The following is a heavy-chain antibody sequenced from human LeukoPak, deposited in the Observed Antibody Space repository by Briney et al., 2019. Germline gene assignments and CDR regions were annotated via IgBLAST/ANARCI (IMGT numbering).Heavy chain of an antibody. CDR1: GYTFTSYD. D-gene: IGHD1-7*01. V-gene: IGHV1-8*01. CDR2: MNPNSGNT. Sequence: ASVKVSCKASGYTFTSYDINWVRQATAQGLEWMGWMNPNSGNTGYAQKFQGRVTMTMNTSISTAYMELSSLRSEDTAVYYCARGSVESSPMETTYDYYGMDVWGQGTTVTVSS. CDR3: ARGSVESSPMETTYDYYGMDV. J-gene: IGHJ6*02.